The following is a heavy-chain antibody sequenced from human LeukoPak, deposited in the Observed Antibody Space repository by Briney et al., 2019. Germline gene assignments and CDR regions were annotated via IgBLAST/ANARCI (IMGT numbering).Heavy chain of an antibody. CDR2: IIPIFGTA. CDR3: ARGRHEWELLYNWFDP. CDR1: GGTFSSYA. Sequence: SVKVSCKASGGTFSSYAISWVRQAPGQGLEWMGGIIPIFGTANYAQKFQGRVTITTDESTSTAYMELSSLRSEDTAVYYCARGRHEWELLYNWFDPWGQGTLVTVSS. J-gene: IGHJ5*02. V-gene: IGHV1-69*05. D-gene: IGHD1-26*01.